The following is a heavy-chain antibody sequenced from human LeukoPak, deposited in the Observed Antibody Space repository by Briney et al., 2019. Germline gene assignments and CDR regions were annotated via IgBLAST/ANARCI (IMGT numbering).Heavy chain of an antibody. CDR2: ISSSSSTI. CDR1: GFTFSSYS. D-gene: IGHD3-22*01. V-gene: IGHV3-48*01. J-gene: IGHJ4*02. CDR3: ARDLPTYYYDSSGSNGGY. Sequence: PGGSLRLSCAASGFTFSSYSMNWVRQAPGKGLEWVSYISSSSSTIYYADSVKGRFTISRDNAKNSLYLQMNSLRAEDTAVYHCARDLPTYYYDSSGSNGGYWGQGTLVTVSS.